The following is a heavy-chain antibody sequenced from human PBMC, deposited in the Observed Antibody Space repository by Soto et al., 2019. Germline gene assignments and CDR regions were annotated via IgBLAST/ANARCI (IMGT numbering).Heavy chain of an antibody. D-gene: IGHD2-15*01. Sequence: SGTLSLTWAVSGASFSSDYIWGFLQAPPGKRQEGVGSIHHSGNNYYNHSIKSRLTKSVDKSKNQCSLNLTSVTAEDTAVYYCARQDRVLVERWWFDLWGQGTPVTVSS. CDR3: ARQDRVLVERWWFDL. V-gene: IGHV4-38-2*01. CDR2: IHHSGNN. J-gene: IGHJ5*02. CDR1: GASFSSDYI.